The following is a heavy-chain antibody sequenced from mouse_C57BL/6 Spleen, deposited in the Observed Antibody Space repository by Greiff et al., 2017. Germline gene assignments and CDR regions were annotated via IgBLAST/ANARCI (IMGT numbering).Heavy chain of an antibody. CDR3: TTPHYYGSPWFAY. D-gene: IGHD1-1*01. V-gene: IGHV14-1*01. J-gene: IGHJ3*01. CDR1: GFNIKDYY. CDR2: IDPEDGDT. Sequence: EVQLQQSGAELVRPGASVKLSCTASGFNIKDYYMHWVKQRPEQGLEWIGRIDPEDGDTEYAPKFQGKATMTADTSSNTAYLQLSSLTSEDTAVYYCTTPHYYGSPWFAYWGQGTLVTVSA.